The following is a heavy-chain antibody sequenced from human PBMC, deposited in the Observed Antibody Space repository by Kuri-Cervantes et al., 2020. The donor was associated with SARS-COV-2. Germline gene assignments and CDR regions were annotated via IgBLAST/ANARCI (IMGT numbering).Heavy chain of an antibody. CDR3: ARHPGVLRYFDWLNFDY. J-gene: IGHJ4*02. V-gene: IGHV1-69*06. Sequence: SVKVSCKASGGTFSSYAISWVRQAPGQGLEWMGGIIPIFGTANYAQKFQGRVTTTADKSTSTAYMELSSLRSEDTAVYYCARHPGVLRYFDWLNFDYWGQGTQVTVSS. D-gene: IGHD3-9*01. CDR1: GGTFSSYA. CDR2: IIPIFGTA.